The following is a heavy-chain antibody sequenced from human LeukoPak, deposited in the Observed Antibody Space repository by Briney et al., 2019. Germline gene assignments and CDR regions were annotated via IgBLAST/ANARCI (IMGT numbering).Heavy chain of an antibody. V-gene: IGHV3-23*01. D-gene: IGHD3-22*01. CDR2: ISGSGGST. J-gene: IGHJ5*02. Sequence: GGSLRLSCAASGFAVVDHFMHWVRQAPGKGLEWVSAISGSGGSTYYADSVKGRFTISRDNSKNTLYLQMNSLRAEDTAVYYCAKDPRYYYDSSGYYPNWFDPWGQGTLVTVSS. CDR1: GFAVVDHF. CDR3: AKDPRYYYDSSGYYPNWFDP.